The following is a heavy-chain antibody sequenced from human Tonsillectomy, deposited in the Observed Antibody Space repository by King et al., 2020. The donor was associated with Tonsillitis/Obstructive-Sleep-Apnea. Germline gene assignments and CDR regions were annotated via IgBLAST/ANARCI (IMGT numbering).Heavy chain of an antibody. CDR3: AGQTDLLGSYYYCMAG. D-gene: IGHD3/OR15-3a*01. V-gene: IGHV4-39*01. CDR1: GASVSSRDYY. J-gene: IGHJ6*03. CDR2: IYYTGTT. Sequence: QLQESGPGLVKPSETLSLTCTVSGASVSSRDYYWGWIRQPPGKGLEWIGSIYYTGTTYYNPSLKSRVTISVDTSKNQFSLRLNSVTAADTADYYCAGQTDLLGSYYYCMAGWGKGTTVTVSS.